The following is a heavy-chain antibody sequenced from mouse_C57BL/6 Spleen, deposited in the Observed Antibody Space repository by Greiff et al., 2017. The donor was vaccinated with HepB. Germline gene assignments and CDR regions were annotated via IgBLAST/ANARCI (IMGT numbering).Heavy chain of an antibody. V-gene: IGHV5-9-1*02. CDR3: TRERGYAMDY. J-gene: IGHJ4*01. CDR1: GFTFSSYA. Sequence: DVKLQESGEGLVKPGGSLKLSCAASGFTFSSYAMSWVRQTPEKRLEWVAYISSGGDYIYYADTVKGRFTISRDNARNTLYLQMSSLKSEDTAMYYCTRERGYAMDYWGQGTSVTVSS. CDR2: ISSGGDYI.